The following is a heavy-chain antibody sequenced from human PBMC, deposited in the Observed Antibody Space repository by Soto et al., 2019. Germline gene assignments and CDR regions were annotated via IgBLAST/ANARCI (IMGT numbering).Heavy chain of an antibody. CDR2: ISYDGSNK. CDR1: GFTFSSYG. V-gene: IGHV3-30*03. J-gene: IGHJ4*02. CDR3: VTPEAYYYDSSGYVDY. Sequence: QVQLVESGGGVVQPGMSLRLSCAASGFTFSSYGMHWVRQAPGKGLEWVAVISYDGSNKYYADSVKGRFTISRDNSKNTLYLQMNSLRAEDTAVYYCVTPEAYYYDSSGYVDYWGQGTLVTVSS. D-gene: IGHD3-22*01.